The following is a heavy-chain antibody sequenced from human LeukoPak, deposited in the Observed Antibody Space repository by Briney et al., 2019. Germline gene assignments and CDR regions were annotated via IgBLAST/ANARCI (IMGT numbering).Heavy chain of an antibody. CDR2: ISYDGSNK. D-gene: IGHD6-13*01. CDR1: GFTFSSYA. CDR3: ARDRGYSSSWYWAEYYYYYGMDV. Sequence: GGSLRLSCAASGFTFSSYAMHWVRQAPGKGLEWVAVISYDGSNKYYADSVKGRFTISRDNSKNTLYLQMNCLRAEDTAAYCCARDRGYSSSWYWAEYYYYYGMDVWGQGTTVTVSS. V-gene: IGHV3-30-3*01. J-gene: IGHJ6*02.